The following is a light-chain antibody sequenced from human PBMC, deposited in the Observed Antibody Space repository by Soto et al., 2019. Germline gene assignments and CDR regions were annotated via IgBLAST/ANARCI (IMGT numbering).Light chain of an antibody. CDR3: QSYDSILIGSYV. CDR2: ANN. CDR1: SSNIGAGYD. Sequence: QSVLTQPPSVSGAPGQRVTISCTGSSSNIGAGYDVHWYQQLPGTAPKLLIYANNNRPSGVPDRFSGSKSGTSASLAITGLRAEDEADYYCQSYDSILIGSYVFGTGTKLTVL. J-gene: IGLJ1*01. V-gene: IGLV1-40*01.